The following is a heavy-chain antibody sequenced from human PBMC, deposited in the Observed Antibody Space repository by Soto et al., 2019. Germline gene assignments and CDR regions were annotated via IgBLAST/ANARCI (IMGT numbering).Heavy chain of an antibody. CDR3: ARDPWVSSSWYGTSYYYYGMDV. Sequence: ASVKVSCKASGYTFTSYGISWVRQAPGQGLEWMGWISAYNGNTNYAQKQQGRVTMTTDTSTSTAYMELRSLRSDDTAVYYCARDPWVSSSWYGTSYYYYGMDVWGQGTTVTVSS. CDR1: GYTFTSYG. D-gene: IGHD6-13*01. J-gene: IGHJ6*02. CDR2: ISAYNGNT. V-gene: IGHV1-18*01.